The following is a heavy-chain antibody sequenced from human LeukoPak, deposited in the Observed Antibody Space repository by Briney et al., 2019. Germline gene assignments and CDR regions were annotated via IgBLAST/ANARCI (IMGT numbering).Heavy chain of an antibody. CDR3: ARHVWLQPFDY. CDR2: VYASGIT. CDR1: GGSMNMNY. J-gene: IGHJ4*02. Sequence: PSETLSLTCTVSGGSMNMNYWSWIRQPPGKGLEWIGYVYASGITNYNPSLKSRVTISLDTSKNQFSLRLMSVTAADTAVYYCARHVWLQPFDYWGQGTLVTVSS. D-gene: IGHD3-9*01. V-gene: IGHV4-59*08.